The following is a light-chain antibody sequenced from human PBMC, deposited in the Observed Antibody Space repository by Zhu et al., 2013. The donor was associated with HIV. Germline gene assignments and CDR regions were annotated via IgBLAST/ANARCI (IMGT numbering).Light chain of an antibody. J-gene: IGKJ4*01. CDR2: GAS. CDR1: QSVSSN. CDR3: QQYNNWTPVT. Sequence: EILMTQSPATLSVSPGERATLSCRASQSVSSNLAWYQQKPGQAPRLLIYGASTRATGIPARFSGSGSGTEFTLTISSLQSEDFAVYYCQQYNNWTPVTFGGGTKLEIK. V-gene: IGKV3-15*01.